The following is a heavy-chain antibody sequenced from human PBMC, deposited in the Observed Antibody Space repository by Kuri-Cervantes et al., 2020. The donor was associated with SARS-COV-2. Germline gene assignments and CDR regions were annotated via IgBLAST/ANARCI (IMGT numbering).Heavy chain of an antibody. CDR1: GYSFTSYW. Sequence: GESLKISCKGSGYSFTSYWIGWVRQIPGKGLEWMGIIYPGDSDTRYSPSFQGQVTISADKSISTAYLQWSSLKASDTAMYYCARRGRGAVAGTTKYWYFDLWGRGTLVTVSS. CDR2: IYPGDSDT. CDR3: ARRGRGAVAGTTKYWYFDL. V-gene: IGHV5-51*01. J-gene: IGHJ2*01. D-gene: IGHD6-19*01.